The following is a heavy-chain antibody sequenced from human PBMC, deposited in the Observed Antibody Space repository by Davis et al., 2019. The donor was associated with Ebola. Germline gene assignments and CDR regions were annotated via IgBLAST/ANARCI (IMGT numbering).Heavy chain of an antibody. Sequence: MPGGSLRLSCAVSGGSISSSNWWSWVRQPPGKGLEWIGEIYHSGSTNYNPSLKSRVTISVDKSKNQFSLKLSSVTAADTAVYYCARGVPFRGYAFDIWGQGTMVTVSS. CDR3: ARGVPFRGYAFDI. CDR1: GGSISSSNW. V-gene: IGHV4-4*02. CDR2: IYHSGST. D-gene: IGHD6-6*01. J-gene: IGHJ3*02.